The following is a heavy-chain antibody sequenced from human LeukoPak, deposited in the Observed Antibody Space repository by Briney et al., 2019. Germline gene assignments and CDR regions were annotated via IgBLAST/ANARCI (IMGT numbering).Heavy chain of an antibody. CDR3: ARSSGYPFFDY. D-gene: IGHD3-22*01. CDR2: ITSTSDTI. V-gene: IGHV3-48*01. J-gene: IGHJ4*02. Sequence: GGSLRLSCEASGFTFSDYSLNGVRQAPGEGLEWLSYITSTSDTIYYADSVKGRFTSSRDNAKNSVYLQMNSLRAEDTAVYYCARSSGYPFFDYWGQGTLVTVSS. CDR1: GFTFSDYS.